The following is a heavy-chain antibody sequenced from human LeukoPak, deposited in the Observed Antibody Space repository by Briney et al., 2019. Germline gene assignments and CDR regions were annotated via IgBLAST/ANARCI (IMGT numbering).Heavy chain of an antibody. V-gene: IGHV1-69*06. D-gene: IGHD6-19*01. Sequence: RASVKVSCKASGYTFTSYDINWVRQATGQGLEWMGGIIPIFGTANYAQKFQGRVTITADKSTSTAYMELSSLRSEDTAVYYCARVRGHSSGGEDDYYYYMDVWGKGTTVTVSS. CDR1: GYTFTSYD. CDR2: IIPIFGTA. J-gene: IGHJ6*03. CDR3: ARVRGHSSGGEDDYYYYMDV.